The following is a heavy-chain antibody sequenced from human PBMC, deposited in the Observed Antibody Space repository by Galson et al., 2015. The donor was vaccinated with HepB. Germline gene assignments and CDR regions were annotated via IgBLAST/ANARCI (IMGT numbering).Heavy chain of an antibody. J-gene: IGHJ4*02. CDR1: GFTFSSYG. CDR2: ISGSGGNT. V-gene: IGHV3-23*01. Sequence: PLRLSCAASGFTFSSYGMSWVRQAPGKGLEWVSTISGSGGNTYYADSVKGRFTISRDNSKNTLYLQMNSLRDEDTAVYYCAKFYGADLLWFGELWDWGQGTLVTVSS. D-gene: IGHD3-10*01. CDR3: AKFYGADLLWFGELWD.